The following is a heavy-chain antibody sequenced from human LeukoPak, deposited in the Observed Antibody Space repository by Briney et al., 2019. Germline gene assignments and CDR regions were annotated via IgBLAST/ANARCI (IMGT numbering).Heavy chain of an antibody. CDR1: GYSFTSYW. Sequence: GESLKISCKGSGYSFTSYWIGWVRQMPGKGLEGMGIIYPGDSDTRYSPSFQGQVTISADKSISTAYLQWSSLKASDTAMYYCARWYAYDILTGYYGAYFDYWGQGTLVTVSS. D-gene: IGHD3-9*01. J-gene: IGHJ4*02. CDR3: ARWYAYDILTGYYGAYFDY. CDR2: IYPGDSDT. V-gene: IGHV5-51*01.